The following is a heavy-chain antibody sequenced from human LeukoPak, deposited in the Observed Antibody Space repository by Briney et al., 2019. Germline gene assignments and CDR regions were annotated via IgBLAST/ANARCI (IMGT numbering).Heavy chain of an antibody. V-gene: IGHV1-18*01. CDR3: ARDSEDIVVVPAAISWFDP. J-gene: IGHJ5*02. CDR2: ISAYNGNT. Sequence: GASVKVSCKASGYTFTSYGISWVRQAPGQGLEWMGWISAYNGNTNYAQKLQGRVTMTTDTSTSTDYMELRRLRSDDTAVYYCARDSEDIVVVPAAISWFDPWGQGTLVTVSS. CDR1: GYTFTSYG. D-gene: IGHD2-2*02.